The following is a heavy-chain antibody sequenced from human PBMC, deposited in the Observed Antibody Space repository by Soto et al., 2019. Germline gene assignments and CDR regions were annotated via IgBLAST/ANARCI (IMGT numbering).Heavy chain of an antibody. D-gene: IGHD2-15*01. V-gene: IGHV1-18*01. Sequence: SGAEVKKPGASVKVSCKASGYTFTNYGINWVRQAPGQGLEWMGWINPDNGNTKFAQKVQGRVTMTTDASTSTAYMEVRSLRSDDTAVYYCARDPRYCSGDRCYNWFDPWGQGTLVTVSS. CDR1: GYTFTNYG. CDR2: INPDNGNT. J-gene: IGHJ5*02. CDR3: ARDPRYCSGDRCYNWFDP.